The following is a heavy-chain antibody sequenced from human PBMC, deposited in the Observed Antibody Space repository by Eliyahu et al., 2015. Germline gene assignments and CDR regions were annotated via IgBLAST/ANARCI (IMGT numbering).Heavy chain of an antibody. J-gene: IGHJ4*02. CDR3: ARTQYCSSTTCRKGSDY. CDR2: ISYDGSNK. D-gene: IGHD2-2*01. CDR1: GFPFSNXV. Sequence: QVQLVESGGGVVQPGGSLRLPCAASGFPFSNXVCTGVPQAPGKGLEWVAGISYDGSNKYYAGSVKGRFTISRDSSKNTLYLQMNSLRTDDTAVYYCARTQYCSSTTCRKGSDYWGQGTLVTVSS. V-gene: IGHV3-30-3*01.